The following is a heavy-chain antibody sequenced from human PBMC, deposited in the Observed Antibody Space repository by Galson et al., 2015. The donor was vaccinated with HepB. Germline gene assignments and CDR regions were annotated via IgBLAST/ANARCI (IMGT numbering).Heavy chain of an antibody. CDR1: GFTFKIHA. Sequence: SLRLSCAASGFTFKIHAMSWVRQAPGKGPEWVSAINDRGSGTYYTDSVKGRFTISRDNSKNTLYLQMSSLGAEDTAVYYCARDLGYDFWSGPEYHFDYWGQGVLVTVSS. CDR3: ARDLGYDFWSGPEYHFDY. CDR2: INDRGSGT. J-gene: IGHJ4*02. D-gene: IGHD3-3*01. V-gene: IGHV3-23*01.